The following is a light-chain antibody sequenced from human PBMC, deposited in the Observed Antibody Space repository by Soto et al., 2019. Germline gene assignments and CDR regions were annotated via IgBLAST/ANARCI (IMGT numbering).Light chain of an antibody. J-gene: IGKJ4*01. CDR1: QRISSN. CDR3: QQSDSTPLT. CDR2: AAS. Sequence: DILMTQSPSSLSASVGDRVTITCRASQRISSNLNWYQQKPGNAPNLPIYAASTLQSGVPSRFSGSGSGTDFTLTISSLQPEDFATYYCQQSDSTPLTFGGGTKVDIK. V-gene: IGKV1-39*01.